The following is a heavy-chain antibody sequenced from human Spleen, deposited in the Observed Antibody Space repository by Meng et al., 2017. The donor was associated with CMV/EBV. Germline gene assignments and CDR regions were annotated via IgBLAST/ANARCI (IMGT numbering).Heavy chain of an antibody. V-gene: IGHV3-33*06. CDR2: IWYDGSIK. CDR3: AKEEEELVPYFGMDV. CDR1: GFNFRTYA. D-gene: IGHD6-6*01. Sequence: GESLKISCAASGFNFRTYAMHWVRQAPGKGLEWVAVIWYDGSIKYYADSVKGRLTISRDNSKNTLYLEMNSLGAEDTALYYCAKEEEELVPYFGMDVWGQGTTVTVSS. J-gene: IGHJ6*02.